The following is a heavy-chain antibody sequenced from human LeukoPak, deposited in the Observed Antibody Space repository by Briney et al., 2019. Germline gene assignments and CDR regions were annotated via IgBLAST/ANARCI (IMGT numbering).Heavy chain of an antibody. CDR1: GYSFTNYW. D-gene: IGHD5-24*01. CDR3: ARHVDAYNYFDY. Sequence: GESLKISCKGPGYSFTNYWIGWVRQMPGKGLEWMGILYPGDSDTRYSPSFQGQVTFSADKSISTAYLRWNSLKASDTAIYYCARHVDAYNYFDYWGQGTLVTVSS. V-gene: IGHV5-51*01. CDR2: LYPGDSDT. J-gene: IGHJ4*02.